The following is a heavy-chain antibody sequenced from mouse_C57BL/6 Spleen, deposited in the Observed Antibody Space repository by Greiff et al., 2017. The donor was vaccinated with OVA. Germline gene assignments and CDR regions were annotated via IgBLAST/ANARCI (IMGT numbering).Heavy chain of an antibody. CDR3: ARGEAYYSNFGRFAY. V-gene: IGHV5-17*01. CDR2: ISSGSSTI. J-gene: IGHJ3*01. Sequence: EVMLVESGGGLVKPGGSLKLSCAASGFTFSDYGMHWVRQAPEKGLEWVAYISSGSSTIYYADTVKGRFTISRDNAKNTLFLQMTSLRSEDTAMYYCARGEAYYSNFGRFAYWGQGTLVTVSA. D-gene: IGHD2-5*01. CDR1: GFTFSDYG.